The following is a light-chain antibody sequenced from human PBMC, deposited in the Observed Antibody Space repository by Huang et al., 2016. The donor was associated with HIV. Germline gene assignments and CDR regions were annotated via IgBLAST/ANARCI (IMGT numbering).Light chain of an antibody. J-gene: IGKJ1*01. CDR1: ESISSR. CDR2: KTS. Sequence: IQMTQSPSTLSASVGDRVTITCRASESISSRLAWYQQKPGKAPKLLIYKTSSVESGVPSRFSGIGSGTEFTLTLNSLHPDDFATYYCQQYNSYSRTFGQGTKVEIK. CDR3: QQYNSYSRT. V-gene: IGKV1-5*03.